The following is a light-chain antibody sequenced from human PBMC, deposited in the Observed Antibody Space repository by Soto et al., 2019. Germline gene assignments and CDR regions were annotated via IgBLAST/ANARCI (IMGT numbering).Light chain of an antibody. CDR3: QQYNNWRWT. CDR1: QSVSSN. V-gene: IGKV3-15*01. Sequence: ERVLARGPATVSICSGERRVGYGRASQSVSSNLAWYQQKPGQAPRLLIYGASTRATGIPARFSGSGSGTEFTLTISSLQSEDVAVYYCQQYNNWRWTFGQGTKVDIK. J-gene: IGKJ1*01. CDR2: GAS.